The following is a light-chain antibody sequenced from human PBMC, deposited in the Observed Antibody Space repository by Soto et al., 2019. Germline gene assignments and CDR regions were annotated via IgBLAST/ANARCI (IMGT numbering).Light chain of an antibody. CDR1: QAIGTS. CDR2: AAS. Sequence: IQLSQSLSSLSASVGDRVTITCRASQAIGTSLAWYQQKPGKAPNFLIYAASTLQSGVPSRFSGSGSGTEFTLTISSLQSDDFATYYCQQYNTYPTFGQGTKVDIK. J-gene: IGKJ1*01. CDR3: QQYNTYPT. V-gene: IGKV1-9*01.